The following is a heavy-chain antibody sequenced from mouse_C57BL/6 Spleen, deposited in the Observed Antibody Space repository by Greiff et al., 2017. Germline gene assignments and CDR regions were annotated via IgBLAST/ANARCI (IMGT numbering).Heavy chain of an antibody. CDR1: GYTFTSYW. V-gene: IGHV1-64*01. CDR3: ARYSNYEDY. Sequence: VQLQQSGAELVQPGASVKLSCKASGYTFTSYWMHWVKQRPGQGLEWIGMIHPNSGSTNYNEKFKSKATLTVDKSSSTAYMQLSSLTSEDAAVYYCARYSNYEDYWGQGTTLTVSS. J-gene: IGHJ2*01. D-gene: IGHD2-5*01. CDR2: IHPNSGST.